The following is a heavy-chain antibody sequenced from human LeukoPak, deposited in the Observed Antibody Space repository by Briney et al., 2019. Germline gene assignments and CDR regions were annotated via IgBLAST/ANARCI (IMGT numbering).Heavy chain of an antibody. V-gene: IGHV1-69*13. D-gene: IGHD3-10*01. J-gene: IGHJ4*02. CDR2: IIPIFGTP. CDR1: GGTFSSYA. Sequence: ASVKVSCKASGGTFSSYAISWVRQAPGQGLEWMGGIIPIFGTPNYAQKLQGRVTITADEFTSTAYMELSSLRSEDTALYYCARGPPQAYYYGSGSSYYFDYWGQGTLVTVSS. CDR3: ARGPPQAYYYGSGSSYYFDY.